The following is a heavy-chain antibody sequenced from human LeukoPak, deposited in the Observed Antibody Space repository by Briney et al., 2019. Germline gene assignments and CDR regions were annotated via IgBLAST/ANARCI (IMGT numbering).Heavy chain of an antibody. V-gene: IGHV3-30*18. CDR1: GFTFSSYA. CDR2: MSYDGFNK. Sequence: PGRSLRLSCAASGFTFSSYAIHWVRQSLGKGLEWVAVMSYDGFNKYYADSVKGRFTISRDNSKNTLYLQMNSLRAEDTAVYYCAKTKGYSYGYYFDYWGQGTLVAVSS. D-gene: IGHD5-18*01. CDR3: AKTKGYSYGYYFDY. J-gene: IGHJ4*02.